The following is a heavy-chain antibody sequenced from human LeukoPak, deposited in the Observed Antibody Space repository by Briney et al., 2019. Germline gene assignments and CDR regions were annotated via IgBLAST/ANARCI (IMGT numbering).Heavy chain of an antibody. Sequence: ASVKVSCKASGYTFTSYYMHWVRQAPGQGLEWMGWINPNSGGTNYAQKFQGRVAMTRDTSISTAYMELSRLRSDDTAVYYCATDQCLISNCHYYYMDVWGKGTTVTVSS. D-gene: IGHD3-16*01. V-gene: IGHV1-2*02. CDR1: GYTFTSYY. J-gene: IGHJ6*03. CDR2: INPNSGGT. CDR3: ATDQCLISNCHYYYMDV.